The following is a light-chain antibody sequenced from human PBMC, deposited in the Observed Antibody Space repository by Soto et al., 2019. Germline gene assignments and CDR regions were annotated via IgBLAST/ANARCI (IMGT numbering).Light chain of an antibody. CDR3: QQRSDWPIS. CDR2: GAS. V-gene: IGKV1-5*01. J-gene: IGKJ5*01. CDR1: QSIRSR. Sequence: DIQMTQSPSTLSASVGDRVTFTCRASQSIRSRLAWYQQKPGKAPSLLISGASTLQSGVPSRFSGSGSGTDFTLTITSLEPEDFAVYSCQQRSDWPISCGQGTRLEIK.